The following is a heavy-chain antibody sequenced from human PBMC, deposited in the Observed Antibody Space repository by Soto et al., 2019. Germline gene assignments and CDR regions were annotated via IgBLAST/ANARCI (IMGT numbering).Heavy chain of an antibody. V-gene: IGHV1-8*01. Sequence: ASVKVSCKASGYTFTSYDINWVRQATGQGLEWMGWMNPNSGNTGYAQKFQGRVTMTRNTSISTAYMELSSLRSEDTAVYYCARAATIFGVYYYYYYGMDVWGQGTTVTVSS. CDR2: MNPNSGNT. D-gene: IGHD3-3*01. CDR1: GYTFTSYD. CDR3: ARAATIFGVYYYYYYGMDV. J-gene: IGHJ6*02.